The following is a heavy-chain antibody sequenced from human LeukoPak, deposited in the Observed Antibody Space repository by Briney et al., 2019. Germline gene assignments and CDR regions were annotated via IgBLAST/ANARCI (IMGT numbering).Heavy chain of an antibody. CDR3: VRGGGTTDY. D-gene: IGHD1-26*01. CDR1: GFTFSSYG. V-gene: IGHV3-7*01. Sequence: GGTLRLSCAASGFTFSSYGMSWVRQTPGKGLEWVANIKQDGSEKYYVDSVKGRFTISRDNAKNSLYLQMNSLRAEDTAVYYCVRGGGTTDYWGQGTLVTVSS. J-gene: IGHJ4*02. CDR2: IKQDGSEK.